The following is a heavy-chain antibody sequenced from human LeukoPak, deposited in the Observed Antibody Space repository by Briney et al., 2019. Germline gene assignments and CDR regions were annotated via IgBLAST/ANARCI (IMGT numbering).Heavy chain of an antibody. CDR2: INYSGSA. CDR3: ARGYGGNFF. D-gene: IGHD4-23*01. Sequence: SETLSLTCTVSGGSVSTGNYYWSWIRQPAGKGLEWIGYINYSGSANYNPSLKSRVTISVDMSKNQFSLKLSSVTAADTALYYCARGYGGNFFWGQGTLVTVSS. J-gene: IGHJ4*02. CDR1: GGSVSTGNYY. V-gene: IGHV4-61*01.